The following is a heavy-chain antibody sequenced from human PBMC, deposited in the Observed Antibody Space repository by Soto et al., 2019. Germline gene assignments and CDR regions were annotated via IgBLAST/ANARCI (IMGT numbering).Heavy chain of an antibody. V-gene: IGHV1-8*02. CDR1: GYTFSTYN. CDR3: ARDYCSSTSCHTAGYDNWFDP. CDR2: MNPNSGNT. J-gene: IGHJ5*02. Sequence: GASVKVSCKASGYTFSTYNINWVRQAAGQGLEWMGWMNPNSGNTGYAQKFQNRITLTRDTSITTAYMELRSLRSDDTAVYYCARDYCSSTSCHTAGYDNWFDPWGQGTLVTVSS. D-gene: IGHD2-2*02.